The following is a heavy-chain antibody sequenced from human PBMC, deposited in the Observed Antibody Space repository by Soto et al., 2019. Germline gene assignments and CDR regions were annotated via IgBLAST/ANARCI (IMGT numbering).Heavy chain of an antibody. D-gene: IGHD3-16*02. J-gene: IGHJ5*02. CDR2: ISSSSSTI. CDR1: GFTFSSYS. CDR3: ARGEGDYVWGSYRTYNWFDP. Sequence: EVQLVESGGGLVQPGGSLRLSCAASGFTFSSYSMNWVRQAPGKGLEWVSYISSSSSTIYYADSVKGRFTISRDNAKNAXYXXMNRLRDEDTAVYYCARGEGDYVWGSYRTYNWFDPWGQGTLVTVSS. V-gene: IGHV3-48*02.